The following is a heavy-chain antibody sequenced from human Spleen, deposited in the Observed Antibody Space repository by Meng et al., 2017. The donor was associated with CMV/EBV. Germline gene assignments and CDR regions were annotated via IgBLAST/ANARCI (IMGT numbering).Heavy chain of an antibody. D-gene: IGHD3-9*01. Sequence: SETLSLTCAVYGGSFSGYYWSWIRQPPGKGLEWIGEINHSGSTNYNPALKSRVTISVDTSKTQFSVKLSSVTAADTAAYYCAREIILIGYSRGAFDIWGQGTRVTVSS. CDR1: GGSFSGYY. J-gene: IGHJ3*02. CDR3: AREIILIGYSRGAFDI. CDR2: INHSGST. V-gene: IGHV4-34*01.